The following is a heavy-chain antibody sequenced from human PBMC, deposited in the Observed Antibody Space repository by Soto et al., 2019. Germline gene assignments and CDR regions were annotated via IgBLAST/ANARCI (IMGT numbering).Heavy chain of an antibody. V-gene: IGHV3-30-3*01. Sequence: QVQLVESGGGVVQPGRSLRVSCAASGFTFSSYAMHWVRQAPGKGLEWVAVISYDGSNKYYADSVKGRFTISRDNSKNTLYLQMNSLRAEDTAVYYCARSRSSSAAADYWGQGTLVTVSS. D-gene: IGHD6-6*01. CDR3: ARSRSSSAAADY. CDR2: ISYDGSNK. CDR1: GFTFSSYA. J-gene: IGHJ4*02.